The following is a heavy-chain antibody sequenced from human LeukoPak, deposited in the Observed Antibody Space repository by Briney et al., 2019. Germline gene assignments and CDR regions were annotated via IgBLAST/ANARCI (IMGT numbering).Heavy chain of an antibody. CDR3: ARRHLVVLDPHAFDI. CDR2: INHSGST. V-gene: IGHV4-34*01. D-gene: IGHD2-8*02. CDR1: GGSFSGYY. Sequence: SETLSLTCAVYGGSFSGYYWSWIRQPPGKGLEWIGEINHSGSTNYNPSLKSRVTISVDTSKNQFSLKLSSVTAADTAVYYCARRHLVVLDPHAFDIWGQGTKVTVSS. J-gene: IGHJ3*02.